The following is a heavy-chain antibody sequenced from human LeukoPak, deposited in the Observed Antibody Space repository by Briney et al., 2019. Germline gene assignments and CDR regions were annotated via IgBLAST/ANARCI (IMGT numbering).Heavy chain of an antibody. CDR1: GGSISTYY. D-gene: IGHD4-17*01. CDR3: ARGGAYASPIGY. Sequence: SETLSLTCTLSGGSISTYYWSWIRQPPGKGLEWIGYIYRSGSTNYNPSLKSRVTISVDTSKNQFSLKLSSVTAADTAVYYCARGGAYASPIGYWGQGALVTVSS. J-gene: IGHJ4*02. V-gene: IGHV4-59*01. CDR2: IYRSGST.